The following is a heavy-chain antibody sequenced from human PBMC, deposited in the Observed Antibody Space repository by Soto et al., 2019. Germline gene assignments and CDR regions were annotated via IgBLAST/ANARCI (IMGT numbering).Heavy chain of an antibody. CDR1: GGTFSSCA. CDR2: IIPIFGTA. V-gene: IGHV1-69*13. Sequence: GASVKVCCKACGGTFSSCAMSWVRQAPGQGLEWMGGIIPIFGTADYAQKFQGRVTITADESTSTAYMELSSLRSEDTAVYYCARIATMVRGPLDYYYGMDVWGQGTTVTVSS. J-gene: IGHJ6*02. D-gene: IGHD3-10*01. CDR3: ARIATMVRGPLDYYYGMDV.